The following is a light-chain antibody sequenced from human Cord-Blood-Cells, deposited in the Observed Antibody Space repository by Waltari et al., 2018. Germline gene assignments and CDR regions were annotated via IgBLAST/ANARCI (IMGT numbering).Light chain of an antibody. CDR1: SSDVGSYNR. CDR3: SSYTSSSTYV. Sequence: QSALTQPPSVSGSPGQSVTISCTGTSSDVGSYNRVSWYQHPPGTAPKLMIYEVSNRPSGVPDRFSGSKSGNTDSLTISGLQAEDEADYYCSSYTSSSTYVFGTGTKVTVL. V-gene: IGLV2-18*02. CDR2: EVS. J-gene: IGLJ1*01.